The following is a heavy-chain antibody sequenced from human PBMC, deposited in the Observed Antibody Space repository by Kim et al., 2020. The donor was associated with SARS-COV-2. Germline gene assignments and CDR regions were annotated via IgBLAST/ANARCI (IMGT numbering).Heavy chain of an antibody. CDR1: GGSISSYY. CDR3: AREGYSSSWVVDY. V-gene: IGHV4-59*01. Sequence: SETLSLTCTVSGGSISSYYWSWIRQPPGKGLEWIGYIYYSGSTNYNPSLKSRVTISVDTSKNQSSLKLSSVTAADTAVYYCAREGYSSSWVVDYWGQGT. D-gene: IGHD6-13*01. J-gene: IGHJ4*02. CDR2: IYYSGST.